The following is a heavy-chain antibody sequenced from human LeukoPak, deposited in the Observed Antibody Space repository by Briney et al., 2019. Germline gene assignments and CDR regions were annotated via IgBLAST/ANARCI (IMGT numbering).Heavy chain of an antibody. J-gene: IGHJ4*02. CDR1: GFPFSSYR. V-gene: IGHV3-7*04. CDR2: IKQDGSEI. D-gene: IGHD3-10*01. CDR3: ARGSSSRNVGNFDC. Sequence: PGGCLRLSCAAPGFPFSSYRMSWVRKAPGKGLGWVANIKQDGSEIYYVDSVKGRFTISRDNAKTSLYLQMNSLRADDTAVYYCARGSSSRNVGNFDCWGQGTLVTVSS.